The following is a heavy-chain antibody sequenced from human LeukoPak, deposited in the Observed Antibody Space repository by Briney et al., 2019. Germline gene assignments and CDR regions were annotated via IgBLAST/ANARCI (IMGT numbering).Heavy chain of an antibody. CDR1: GFTLSTYT. Sequence: HAGGSLRLSCAASGFTLSTYTMNWVRQAPGKGLEWFSYISSSSSTIYYADSVKGRFTISRDNAKNSLYLQMNSLRAEDTAVYYCARDRGSTSCEFDYWGQGTLVTVSS. D-gene: IGHD2-2*01. J-gene: IGHJ4*02. CDR3: ARDRGSTSCEFDY. V-gene: IGHV3-48*04. CDR2: ISSSSSTI.